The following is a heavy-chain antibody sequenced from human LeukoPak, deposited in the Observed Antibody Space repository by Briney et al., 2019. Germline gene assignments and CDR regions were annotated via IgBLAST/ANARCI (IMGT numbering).Heavy chain of an antibody. CDR1: GYTFTSYG. V-gene: IGHV1-18*01. Sequence: ASVTVSCKASGYTFTSYGISWVRQAPGQGLEWMGWISAYNGNTNYAQKLQGRVTMTTDTSTSTAYMELRSLTSDDTAVYYCAREGPETYKFDFWGQGTLVTVSS. D-gene: IGHD1-1*01. J-gene: IGHJ4*02. CDR2: ISAYNGNT. CDR3: AREGPETYKFDF.